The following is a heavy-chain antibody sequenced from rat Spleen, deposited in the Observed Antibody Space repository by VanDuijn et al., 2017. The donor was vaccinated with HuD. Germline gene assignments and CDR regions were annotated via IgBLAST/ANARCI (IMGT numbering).Heavy chain of an antibody. CDR2: MWSDGDT. CDR1: GFSLINYS. CDR3: VRSNYYYDGTYYQEPFAY. D-gene: IGHD1-12*02. Sequence: QVQLMESGPGLVQPSETLSLTCTVSGFSLINYSVHWVRQSPGKGLEWMGVMWSDGDTSYNSALKSRLSISRDTSKSQVFLKMSSLQTEDTATYYCVRSNYYYDGTYYQEPFAYWGQGTLVTVSS. V-gene: IGHV2-32*01. J-gene: IGHJ3*01.